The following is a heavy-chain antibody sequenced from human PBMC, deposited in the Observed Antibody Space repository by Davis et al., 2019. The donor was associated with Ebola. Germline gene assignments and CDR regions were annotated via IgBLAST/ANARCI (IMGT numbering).Heavy chain of an antibody. D-gene: IGHD1-20*01. V-gene: IGHV1-8*01. CDR2: MNPNSGNT. Sequence: ASVKVSCKASGYTFTSYDINWVRQATGQGLEWMGWMNPNSGNTGYAQKFQGRVTMTRNTSISTAYMELSSLRSEDTAVYYCARGLITGPHYYYYYGMDVWGQGTTVTVSS. CDR1: GYTFTSYD. CDR3: ARGLITGPHYYYYYGMDV. J-gene: IGHJ6*02.